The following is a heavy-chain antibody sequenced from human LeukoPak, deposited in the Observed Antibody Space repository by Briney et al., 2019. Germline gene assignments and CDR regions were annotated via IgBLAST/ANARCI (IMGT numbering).Heavy chain of an antibody. D-gene: IGHD3-10*01. CDR1: GYTFTGYY. Sequence: EASVKVSCKASGYTFTGYYIHWVRQAPGQGLEWMGWINPKSGGTNYAQKFQGRVTMTRDTSISTAYMELSRLRSDDTAVYYCARRLLLLDAFDIWGQGTMVTVSS. CDR2: INPKSGGT. J-gene: IGHJ3*02. CDR3: ARRLLLLDAFDI. V-gene: IGHV1-2*02.